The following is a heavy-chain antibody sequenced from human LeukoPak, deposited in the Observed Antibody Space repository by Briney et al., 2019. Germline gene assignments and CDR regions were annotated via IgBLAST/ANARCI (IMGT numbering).Heavy chain of an antibody. Sequence: ASVKVSCKASGYSFTSYGISWVRQAPGQGLEWMGGIIPIFGTANYAQKFQGRVTITADESTSTAYMELSSLRSEDTAVYYCARGQGIAVAGTINNWFDPWGQGTLVTVSS. D-gene: IGHD6-19*01. J-gene: IGHJ5*02. CDR1: GYSFTSYG. V-gene: IGHV1-69*13. CDR2: IIPIFGTA. CDR3: ARGQGIAVAGTINNWFDP.